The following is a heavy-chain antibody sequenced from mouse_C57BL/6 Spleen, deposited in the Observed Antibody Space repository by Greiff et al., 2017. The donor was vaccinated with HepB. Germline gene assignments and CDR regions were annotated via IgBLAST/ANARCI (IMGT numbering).Heavy chain of an antibody. CDR1: GFTFTDYY. D-gene: IGHD2-5*01. Sequence: EVKLVESGGGLVQPGGSLSLSCAASGFTFTDYYMSWVRQPPGKALEWLGFIRNKANGYTTEYSASVKGRFTISRDNSQSILYLQMNALRAEDSATYYCARYRYSNYAMDYWGQGTSVTVSS. V-gene: IGHV7-3*01. CDR3: ARYRYSNYAMDY. J-gene: IGHJ4*01. CDR2: IRNKANGYTT.